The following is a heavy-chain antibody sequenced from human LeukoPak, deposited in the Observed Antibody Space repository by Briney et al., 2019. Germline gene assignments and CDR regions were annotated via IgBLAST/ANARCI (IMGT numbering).Heavy chain of an antibody. J-gene: IGHJ4*02. V-gene: IGHV3-30*18. CDR2: ISYDGTNK. CDR3: AKDPTAGWGYGGNRHYFDY. CDR1: GFTFSSYG. D-gene: IGHD4-23*01. Sequence: PGRSLRLSCAASGFTFSSYGMHWARQAPGKGLEWVAVISYDGTNKYYADSVKGRFTISRDNSKNTLYQQMNSLRAEDTAVYYCAKDPTAGWGYGGNRHYFDYWGQGTLVTVSS.